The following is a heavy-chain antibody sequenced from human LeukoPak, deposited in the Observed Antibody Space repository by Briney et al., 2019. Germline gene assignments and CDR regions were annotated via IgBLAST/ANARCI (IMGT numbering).Heavy chain of an antibody. Sequence: GGSLRLSCAASGFTFSSYSMNWVRQAPGKGLEWVSSISSSSSYIYYADSVKGRFTISRDNAKNSLYLQMNSLRAEDTAVYYCAAFQGGGSRSPDWGQGTLVTVSS. J-gene: IGHJ4*02. CDR2: ISSSSSYI. CDR1: GFTFSSYS. V-gene: IGHV3-21*01. D-gene: IGHD3-16*01. CDR3: AAFQGGGSRSPD.